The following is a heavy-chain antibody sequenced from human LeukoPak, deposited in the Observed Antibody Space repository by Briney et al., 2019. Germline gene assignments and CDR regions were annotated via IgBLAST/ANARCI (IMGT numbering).Heavy chain of an antibody. J-gene: IGHJ6*03. V-gene: IGHV1-8*03. CDR2: MNPNSGKT. CDR3: ARVSVVPADEPVYYYYYMDV. D-gene: IGHD2-2*01. Sequence: ASVKVSCKASGYTFTIYDINRVRQAPGQGLEWMGWMNPNSGKTGYAQKFQGRVTITRNTSISTAYVELSSLRSEETDVYYCARVSVVPADEPVYYYYYMDVWGKGPTVTVSS. CDR1: GYTFTIYD.